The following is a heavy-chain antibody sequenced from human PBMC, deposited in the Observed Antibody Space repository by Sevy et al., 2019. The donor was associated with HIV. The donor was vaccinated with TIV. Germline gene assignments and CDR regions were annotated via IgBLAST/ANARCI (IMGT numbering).Heavy chain of an antibody. D-gene: IGHD2-15*01. CDR3: ASSLVAATGSGETIDY. Sequence: SETLSLTCTVSGGSISSYYWSWIRQPAGKGLEWIGRIYTSGSTNYNPSLKSRVTMSVDTSKNQFSLKLSSVTAAETAVYYCASSLVAATGSGETIDYWGQGTLVTVSS. V-gene: IGHV4-4*07. CDR1: GGSISSYY. J-gene: IGHJ4*02. CDR2: IYTSGST.